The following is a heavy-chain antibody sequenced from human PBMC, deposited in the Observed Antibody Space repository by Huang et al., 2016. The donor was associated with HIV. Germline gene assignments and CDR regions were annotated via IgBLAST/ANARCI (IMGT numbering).Heavy chain of an antibody. CDR2: IYRDDST. CDR3: AAQWELRGGVDF. J-gene: IGHJ4*02. V-gene: IGHV3-53*01. D-gene: IGHD1-26*01. Sequence: EVQLVESGGGLIQPGGSLRLSCAASGFTVSSNYMSWVGQAPGKGLEWVSVIYRDDSTYFADSVKGRFTISRDNSKNTLYLQMNSLRAEDTAVYYCAAQWELRGGVDFWGQGTLVTVSS. CDR1: GFTVSSNY.